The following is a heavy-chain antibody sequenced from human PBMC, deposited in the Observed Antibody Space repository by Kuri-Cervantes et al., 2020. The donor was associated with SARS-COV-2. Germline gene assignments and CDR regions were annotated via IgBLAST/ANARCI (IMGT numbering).Heavy chain of an antibody. CDR1: GGTFSSYA. V-gene: IGHV1-2*02. CDR3: ARGSWYWYFDL. D-gene: IGHD6-13*01. J-gene: IGHJ2*01. Sequence: ASVKVSCKAPGGTFSSYAISWVRQAPGQGLEWMGWINPNSGGTNYAQKFQGRVTMTRDTSISTAYMELSRLRSDDTAVYYCARGSWYWYFDLWGRGTLVTVSS. CDR2: INPNSGGT.